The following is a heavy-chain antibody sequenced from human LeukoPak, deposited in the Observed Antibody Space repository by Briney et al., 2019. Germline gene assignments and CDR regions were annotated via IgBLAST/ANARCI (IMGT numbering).Heavy chain of an antibody. D-gene: IGHD3-9*01. CDR2: ISAYNGNT. CDR1: GYTFTSYG. Sequence: GASVKVSCKASGYTFTSYGISWVRQAPGQGLEWMGWISAYNGNTNYAQKLQGRVTMTTDTSTSTAYRELRSLRSDDTAVYYCAREVLRYFDWPLDYWGQGTLVTVSS. V-gene: IGHV1-18*01. CDR3: AREVLRYFDWPLDY. J-gene: IGHJ4*02.